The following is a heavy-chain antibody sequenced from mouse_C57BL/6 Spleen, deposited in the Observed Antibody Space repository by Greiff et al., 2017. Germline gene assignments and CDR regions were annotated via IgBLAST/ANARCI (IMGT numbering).Heavy chain of an antibody. CDR1: GYAFTNYL. D-gene: IGHD2-10*02. J-gene: IGHJ1*03. CDR3: ARWYGNYPWYFDV. V-gene: IGHV1-54*01. CDR2: INPGSGGT. Sequence: QVQLQQSGAELVRPGTSVKVSCKASGYAFTNYLIEWVKQRPGQGLEWIGVINPGSGGTNYNEKFKGKATLTADKSSSTAYMQRSSLTSEDSAVYFCARWYGNYPWYFDVWGTGTTVTVSS.